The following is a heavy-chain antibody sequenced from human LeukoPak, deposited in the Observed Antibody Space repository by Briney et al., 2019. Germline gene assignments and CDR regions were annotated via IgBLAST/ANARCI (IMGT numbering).Heavy chain of an antibody. D-gene: IGHD3-16*02. J-gene: IGHJ3*02. Sequence: GASVKVSCKASGYIFSNYGISWARQAPGQGLEWMGWISDHNGKPNYAQKFERRVTMTTDTSTSTAYMELTSLTSDDTAVYYCAKDSPRDDYVRGSYRYSRRGLDIWGQGTLVTASS. CDR1: GYIFSNYG. CDR2: ISDHNGKP. V-gene: IGHV1-18*01. CDR3: AKDSPRDDYVRGSYRYSRRGLDI.